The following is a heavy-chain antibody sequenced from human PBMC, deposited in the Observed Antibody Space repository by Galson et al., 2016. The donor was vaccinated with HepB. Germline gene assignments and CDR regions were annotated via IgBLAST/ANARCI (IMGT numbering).Heavy chain of an antibody. CDR2: IKQDRNEN. J-gene: IGHJ5*02. CDR1: GFTFSNYW. V-gene: IGHV3-7*01. CDR3: ARIASAVAGTWFDP. Sequence: SLRLSCAASGFTFSNYWMSWVRQAPGKGLEWVANIKQDRNENFYADSEKGRFTLSRDNAKNSLYLQMNSLRVDDTAVYYCARIASAVAGTWFDPWGQGTLVTVSS. D-gene: IGHD6-19*01.